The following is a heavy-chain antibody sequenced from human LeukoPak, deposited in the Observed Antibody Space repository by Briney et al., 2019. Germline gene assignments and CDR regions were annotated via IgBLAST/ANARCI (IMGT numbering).Heavy chain of an antibody. CDR3: ARDAPIGYSSSWYRTLLDY. CDR1: GYTFTGYY. CDR2: INPNSGGT. J-gene: IGHJ4*02. Sequence: ASVKVSCTASGYTFTGYYMHWVRQAPGQGLEWMGWINPNSGGTNYAQKFQGWVTMTRDTSISTAYMELSRLRSDDTAVYYCARDAPIGYSSSWYRTLLDYWGQGTLVTVSS. D-gene: IGHD6-13*01. V-gene: IGHV1-2*04.